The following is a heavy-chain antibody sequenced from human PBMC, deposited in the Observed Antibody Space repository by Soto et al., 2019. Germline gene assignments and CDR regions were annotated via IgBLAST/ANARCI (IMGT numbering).Heavy chain of an antibody. CDR3: ARDPKTSGGQHWAFNYFDS. J-gene: IGHJ4*02. CDR2: ISYDGTNK. D-gene: IGHD7-27*01. V-gene: IGHV3-30-3*01. Sequence: GGSLRLSCAASGFSFSLSPMHWVRQAPGKGPEWVALISYDGTNKFSADSVKGRFTISRDNSKSKLYLQVDSLRPEYAAVYYCARDPKTSGGQHWAFNYFDSWGQGTLVTVSS. CDR1: GFSFSLSP.